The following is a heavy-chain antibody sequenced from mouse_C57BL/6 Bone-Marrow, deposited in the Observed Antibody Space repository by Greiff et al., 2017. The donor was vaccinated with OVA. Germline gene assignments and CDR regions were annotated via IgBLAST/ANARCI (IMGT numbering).Heavy chain of an antibody. CDR2: ISSGGSYT. D-gene: IGHD1-1*01. Sequence: EVQVVESGGDLVKPGGSLKLSCAASGFTFSSYGMSWVRQTPDKRLEWVATISSGGSYTYYPDSVKGRFTISRDNAKNTLYLQMSSLKSEDTAMYYGARKNYGSSHYFDYWGQGTTLTVSS. V-gene: IGHV5-6*01. CDR3: ARKNYGSSHYFDY. CDR1: GFTFSSYG. J-gene: IGHJ2*01.